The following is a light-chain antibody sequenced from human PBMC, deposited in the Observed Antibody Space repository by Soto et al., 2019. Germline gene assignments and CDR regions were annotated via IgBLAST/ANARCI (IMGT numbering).Light chain of an antibody. V-gene: IGKV1-5*03. CDR3: QQYNDNWT. CDR2: KAS. Sequence: DIQMTQSPSTRSASVGDRVTITCRASQSISSWLAWYQQKPGQAPKLLIYKASTLQSGVPSRFSGSGSGTEFTLAISSLQPDDSATYYCQQYNDNWTFGQGTKVEIK. CDR1: QSISSW. J-gene: IGKJ1*01.